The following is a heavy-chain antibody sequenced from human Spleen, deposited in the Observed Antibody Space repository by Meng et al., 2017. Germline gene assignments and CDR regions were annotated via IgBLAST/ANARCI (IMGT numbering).Heavy chain of an antibody. V-gene: IGHV3-73*01. CDR1: GVSFTDSD. Sequence: GESLKISCAVSGVSFTDSDIHWVRQASGKGLEWVGRIRSKPKSYAAAYAASVRGRFTISRDDSENTAYLQMNSLKTEDTAVYYCTIYTSGHIRGQGTMVTVSS. J-gene: IGHJ3*02. D-gene: IGHD6-19*01. CDR3: TIYTSGHI. CDR2: IRSKPKSYAA.